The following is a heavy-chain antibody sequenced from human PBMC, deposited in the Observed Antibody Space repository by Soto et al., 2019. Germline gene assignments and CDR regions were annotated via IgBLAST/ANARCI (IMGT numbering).Heavy chain of an antibody. J-gene: IGHJ6*02. D-gene: IGHD3-9*01. CDR3: AREVSGYDILTGYYKPYYYGMDV. CDR2: INPSADST. V-gene: IGHV1-46*01. CDR1: GYTFTNYF. Sequence: GASVKVSCKASGYTFTNYFIHWVRQAPGQGLEWMGIINPSADSTNYAQKFQGRVTVTRDTSTSTVYMELRSLRSEDTAVYYCAREVSGYDILTGYYKPYYYGMDVWGQGTTVTVSS.